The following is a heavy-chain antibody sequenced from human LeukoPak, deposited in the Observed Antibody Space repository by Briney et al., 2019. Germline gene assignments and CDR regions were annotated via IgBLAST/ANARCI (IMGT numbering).Heavy chain of an antibody. CDR1: GGSVSSGTYY. CDR2: IYTSGST. J-gene: IGHJ4*02. CDR3: ARMTTLTALDY. V-gene: IGHV4-61*02. Sequence: SETLSLTCTVSGGSVSSGTYYWTWIRQPAGKGLEWIGRIYTSGSTNFNPSLKSRVSISLDTSQNQFSLKLSSVTAADTAVYYCARMTTLTALDYWGQGTLVTVSS. D-gene: IGHD4-11*01.